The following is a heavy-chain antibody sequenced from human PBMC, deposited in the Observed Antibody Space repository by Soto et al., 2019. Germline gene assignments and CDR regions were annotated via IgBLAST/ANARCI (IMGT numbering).Heavy chain of an antibody. CDR1: GYTLTELS. Sequence: ASVKVSCKVSGYTLTELSMHWVRQAPGEGLEWMGGFDPEDGETVYAQKFQGRVTMTEDTSTDTAYMELSSLRSEDTAVYYCATSSDYDFGYWGQGTQVTVSS. CDR3: ATSSDYDFGY. J-gene: IGHJ4*02. D-gene: IGHD4-17*01. CDR2: FDPEDGET. V-gene: IGHV1-24*01.